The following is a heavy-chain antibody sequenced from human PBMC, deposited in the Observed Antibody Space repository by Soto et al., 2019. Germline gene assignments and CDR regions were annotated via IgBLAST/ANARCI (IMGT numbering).Heavy chain of an antibody. Sequence: SETLSLTCTVSGGSVSSGSYYWSWIRQPPGKGLEWIGYIYYSGSTNYNPSLKSRVTISVDTSKNQFSLKLSSVTAADTAVYYCARDALVNYYYGMDVWGQGTTVTVSS. CDR3: ARDALVNYYYGMDV. CDR1: GGSVSSGSYY. D-gene: IGHD2-8*02. J-gene: IGHJ6*02. CDR2: IYYSGST. V-gene: IGHV4-61*01.